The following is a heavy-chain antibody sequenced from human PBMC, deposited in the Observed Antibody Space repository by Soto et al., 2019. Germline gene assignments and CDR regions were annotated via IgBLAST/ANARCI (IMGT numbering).Heavy chain of an antibody. J-gene: IGHJ4*02. D-gene: IGHD3-16*01. Sequence: QVQLVQSGAEVREAGASVKVSCKASGFTFTGYYIHWVRQAPGQGLEWMGWIRSNGGDPKYSQKFQDRVTMTRDTSMNTVYMELNRLRSDDTAVYYCARDERSYGEPPFDYWGQGTLVTVSS. CDR2: IRSNGGDP. CDR3: ARDERSYGEPPFDY. CDR1: GFTFTGYY. V-gene: IGHV1-2*02.